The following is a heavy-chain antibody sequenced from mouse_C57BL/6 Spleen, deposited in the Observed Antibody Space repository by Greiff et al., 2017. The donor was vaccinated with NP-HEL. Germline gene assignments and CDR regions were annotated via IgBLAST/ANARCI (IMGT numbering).Heavy chain of an antibody. CDR3: ARGWGYAMDY. Sequence: EVKLMESGPELVKPGASVKIPCKASGYTFTDYNMDWVKQSHGKSLEWIGDINPNNGGTIYNQKFKGKATLTVDKSSSTAYMELRSLTSEDTAVYYCARGWGYAMDYWGQGTSVTVSS. V-gene: IGHV1-18*01. CDR2: INPNNGGT. CDR1: GYTFTDYN. J-gene: IGHJ4*01. D-gene: IGHD3-3*01.